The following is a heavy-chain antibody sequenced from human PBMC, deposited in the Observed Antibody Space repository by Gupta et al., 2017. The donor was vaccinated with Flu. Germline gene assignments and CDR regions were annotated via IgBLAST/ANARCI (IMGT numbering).Heavy chain of an antibody. J-gene: IGHJ4*02. CDR3: ARKAVGHCRSGDCYSFDD. Sequence: QVQLVQSGAEVKKPGSSVKVSCRPSGVTFSPYAITWVRQAPGQGLEWMGGIIPGFGPTNYAQKFQGRVTCTADESTSTAYMVLSSLTSDDTTVYYCARKAVGHCRSGDCYSFDDWGQGTLVTVSS. CDR1: GVTFSPYA. V-gene: IGHV1-69*01. CDR2: IIPGFGPT. D-gene: IGHD2-21*02.